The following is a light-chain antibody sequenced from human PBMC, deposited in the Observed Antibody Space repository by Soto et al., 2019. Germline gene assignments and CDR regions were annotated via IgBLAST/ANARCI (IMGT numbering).Light chain of an antibody. CDR1: QSLIHSDGNTY. V-gene: IGKV2-30*02. CDR3: MQGTHWPWT. J-gene: IGKJ1*01. Sequence: DVVMTQSPLSLPVTLGQPASISCRSSQSLIHSDGNTYLNWFQQRPGQSPRRLIYKVSDRDSGVPERFSGSGSGTDFTLKIIRVEAEDVGVYYCMQGTHWPWTFGQGTEVEIK. CDR2: KVS.